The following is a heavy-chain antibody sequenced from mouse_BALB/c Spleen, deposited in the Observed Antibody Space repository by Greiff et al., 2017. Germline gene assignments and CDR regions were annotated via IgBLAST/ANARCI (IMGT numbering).Heavy chain of an antibody. CDR3: ARGFGGIYYAMDY. J-gene: IGHJ4*01. CDR1: GFSLTSYG. CDR2: IWAGGST. Sequence: VQLKESGPGLVAPSQSLSITCTVSGFSLTSYGVHWVRQPPGKGLEWLGVIWAGGSTNYNSALMSRLSISKDNSKSQVFLKMNSLQTDDTAMYYCARGFGGIYYAMDYWGQGTSVTVSS. V-gene: IGHV2-9*02.